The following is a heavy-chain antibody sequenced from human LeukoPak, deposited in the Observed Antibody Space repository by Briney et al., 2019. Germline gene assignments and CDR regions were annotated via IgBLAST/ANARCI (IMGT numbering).Heavy chain of an antibody. J-gene: IGHJ6*02. CDR3: AKTRYYRESTYYSTRYYYYGMDV. CDR1: GFTFSKSA. V-gene: IGHV3-23*01. Sequence: GGSLRLSCEASGFTFSKSAMSWVRQAPGKGLEWVSVISDSGDTTYYADSVKGRFTISRDNSKNSLYLQMNSLGAEDTAVYYCAKTRYYRESTYYSTRYYYYGMDVGGQGTTVTVSS. D-gene: IGHD3-22*01. CDR2: ISDSGDTT.